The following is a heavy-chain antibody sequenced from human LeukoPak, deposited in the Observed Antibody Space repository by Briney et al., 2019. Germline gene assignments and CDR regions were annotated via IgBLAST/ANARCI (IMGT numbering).Heavy chain of an antibody. CDR1: GFTFSSHG. V-gene: IGHV3-23*01. CDR2: ISGSGDNT. J-gene: IGHJ4*02. Sequence: GGSLRLSCAASGFTFSSHGMSWVRQAPGKGLEWGSTISGSGDNTYYADSGKGRFTISRDNSKNTLYLQMNSLRAEDTAVHYCARVTYGSGTYGAFDYWGQGTLVTVSS. CDR3: ARVTYGSGTYGAFDY. D-gene: IGHD3-10*01.